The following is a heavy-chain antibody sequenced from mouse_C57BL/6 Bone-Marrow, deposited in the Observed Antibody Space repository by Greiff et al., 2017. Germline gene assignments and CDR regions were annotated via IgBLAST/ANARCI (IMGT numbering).Heavy chain of an antibody. CDR2: ISDGGSYT. CDR3: ARRNYYYGSRGTYYAMDY. D-gene: IGHD1-1*01. CDR1: GFTFSSYA. Sequence: EVQGVESGGGLVKPGGSLKLSCAASGFTFSSYAMSWVRQTPEKRLEWVATISDGGSYTYYPDNVKGRFTISRDNAKNNLYLQMSHLKSEDTAMYYCARRNYYYGSRGTYYAMDYWGQGTSVTVSS. V-gene: IGHV5-4*01. J-gene: IGHJ4*01.